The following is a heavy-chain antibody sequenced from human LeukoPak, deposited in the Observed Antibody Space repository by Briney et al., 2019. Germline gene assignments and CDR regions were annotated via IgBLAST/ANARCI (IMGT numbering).Heavy chain of an antibody. Sequence: GESLGLSCAATGFTVSSKYMSWVRQAPGKGLEWVSVIYSGGSTNYADSVKGRFTIFRDSSKNTMYLEMNSLRAEDTAVYYCCSGTFYNLFDSWGQGTLITVSS. CDR1: GFTVSSKY. V-gene: IGHV3-53*01. CDR3: CSGTFYNLFDS. D-gene: IGHD3-10*02. J-gene: IGHJ4*02. CDR2: IYSGGST.